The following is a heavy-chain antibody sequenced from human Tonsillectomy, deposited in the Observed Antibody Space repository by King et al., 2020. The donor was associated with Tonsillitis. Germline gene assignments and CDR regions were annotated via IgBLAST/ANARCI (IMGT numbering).Heavy chain of an antibody. D-gene: IGHD1-26*01. J-gene: IGHJ4*02. V-gene: IGHV3-33*01. CDR2: IWYDGSNK. CDR3: ARDHPRGVGATFGLDY. Sequence: VQLVESGGGVVQPGRSLRLSCAASRFTFSSYGMHWVRQAPGKGLEWVAVIWYDGSNKYYADSVKGRFTISRDNSKNTLYLQMNSLRAEDTAVYYCARDHPRGVGATFGLDYWGQGTLVTVSS. CDR1: RFTFSSYG.